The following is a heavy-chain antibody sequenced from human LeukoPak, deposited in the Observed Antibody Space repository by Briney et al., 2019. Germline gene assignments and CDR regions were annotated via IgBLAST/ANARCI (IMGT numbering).Heavy chain of an antibody. CDR3: ARDGYCSGGSCYWYFDL. CDR2: ISSSSSYI. CDR1: GFTFSSYS. V-gene: IGHV3-21*04. Sequence: PGGSLRLSCAASGFTFSSYSMNWVRQAPGKGLEWVSSISSSSSYIYYADSVKGRFTISRDNAKNSLYLQMNSLRAEDTAVYYCARDGYCSGGSCYWYFDLWGRGTLVTVSS. J-gene: IGHJ2*01. D-gene: IGHD2-15*01.